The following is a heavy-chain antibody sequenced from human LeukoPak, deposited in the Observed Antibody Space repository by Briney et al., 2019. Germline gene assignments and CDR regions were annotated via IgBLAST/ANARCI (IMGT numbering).Heavy chain of an antibody. CDR3: ARESQFYNWFDP. CDR2: IIPIFGTA. V-gene: IGHV1-69*05. D-gene: IGHD5-24*01. Sequence: SVKVSCKASGGTFSSYAISWVRQAPGQGLEWMGGIIPIFGTANYAQKFQGRVTITTDESTSTAYMELSSLRSEDTAVYYCARESQFYNWFDPWDQGTLVTVSS. J-gene: IGHJ5*02. CDR1: GGTFSSYA.